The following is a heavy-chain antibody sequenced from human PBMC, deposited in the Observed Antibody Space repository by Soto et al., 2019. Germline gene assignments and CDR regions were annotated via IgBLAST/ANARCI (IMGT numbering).Heavy chain of an antibody. J-gene: IGHJ3*02. Sequence: PVKVSCQASGFPFTCSSVGWVRQARGQRLEWIGWIVVGSGNTNYAQKFQERVTITRDMSTSTAYMELSSLRSEDTAVYYCAAEGAFDIWGQGTMVTVSS. CDR3: AAEGAFDI. V-gene: IGHV1-58*01. CDR1: GFPFTCSS. CDR2: IVVGSGNT.